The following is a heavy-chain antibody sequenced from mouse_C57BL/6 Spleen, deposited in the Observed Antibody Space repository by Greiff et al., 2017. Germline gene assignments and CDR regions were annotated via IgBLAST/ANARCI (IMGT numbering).Heavy chain of an antibody. D-gene: IGHD3-3*01. J-gene: IGHJ2*01. Sequence: QVQLQQPGAELVRPGTSVKLSCKASGYTFTSYWMHWVKQRPGQGLEWIGVIDPSDSYTNYNQKFKGKATLTVDTSSSTAYMQLSSLTSEDSAVYYCARGWDSDYWGQGTTLTVSS. V-gene: IGHV1-59*01. CDR2: IDPSDSYT. CDR1: GYTFTSYW. CDR3: ARGWDSDY.